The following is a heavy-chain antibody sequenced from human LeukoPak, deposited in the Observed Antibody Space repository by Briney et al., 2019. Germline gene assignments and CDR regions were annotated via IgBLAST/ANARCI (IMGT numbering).Heavy chain of an antibody. Sequence: LETLSLTCAVYGGSFSGYYWSWIRQPPGKGLEWIGEINHSGSTNYNPSLKSRVTISVDTSKNQFSLKLSSVTAADTAVYYCARGRRAYSSSSNWFDPWGQGALVTVSS. J-gene: IGHJ5*02. CDR1: GGSFSGYY. D-gene: IGHD6-6*01. CDR3: ARGRRAYSSSSNWFDP. CDR2: INHSGST. V-gene: IGHV4-34*01.